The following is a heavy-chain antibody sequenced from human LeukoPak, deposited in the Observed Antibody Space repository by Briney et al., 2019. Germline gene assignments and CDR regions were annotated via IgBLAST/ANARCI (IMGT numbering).Heavy chain of an antibody. D-gene: IGHD3-3*01. Sequence: TGGSLRLSCAASGFTFSSYSMNWVRQAPGKGPEWVSYISPSSDTIKYADSVTGRFTISRDKAKNSLYLQVNSLRAEDTAVYYCAKDGGFWSGYGPPYFDYWGQGNLVTVSS. V-gene: IGHV3-48*01. CDR1: GFTFSSYS. J-gene: IGHJ4*02. CDR2: ISPSSDTI. CDR3: AKDGGFWSGYGPPYFDY.